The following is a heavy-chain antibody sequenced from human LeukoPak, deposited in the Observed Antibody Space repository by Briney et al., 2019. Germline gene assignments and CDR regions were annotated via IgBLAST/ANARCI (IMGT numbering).Heavy chain of an antibody. CDR2: IIPIFGTA. J-gene: IGHJ4*02. CDR3: ARDALLSYYDSSGCDY. CDR1: GGTFSSYA. D-gene: IGHD3-22*01. V-gene: IGHV1-69*06. Sequence: SVKVSCKASGGTFSSYAISWVRQAPGQGLEWMGGIIPIFGTANYAQKFQGRVTITADKSTSTAYMELSSLRSEDTAVYYCARDALLSYYDSSGCDYWGQGTLVTVSS.